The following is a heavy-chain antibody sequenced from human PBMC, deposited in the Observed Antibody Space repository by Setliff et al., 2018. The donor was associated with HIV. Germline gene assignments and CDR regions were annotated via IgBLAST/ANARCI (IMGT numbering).Heavy chain of an antibody. CDR3: ARDSSGWPEHDINGNFDH. CDR1: GYSFSSYG. D-gene: IGHD6-19*01. J-gene: IGHJ4*02. V-gene: IGHV1-18*01. CDR2: NSGYNGNT. Sequence: ASVKVSCKASGYSFSSYGISWVRQAPGQGLEWMAWNSGYNGNTQYAQKFRGRVTVTAETSTSTASMELRSLRSDDTAVYYCARDSSGWPEHDINGNFDHWGQGTVVTVSS.